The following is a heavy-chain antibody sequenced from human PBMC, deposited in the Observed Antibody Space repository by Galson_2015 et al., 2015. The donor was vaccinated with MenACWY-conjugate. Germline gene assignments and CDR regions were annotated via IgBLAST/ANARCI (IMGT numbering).Heavy chain of an antibody. CDR2: ISYDGSNK. V-gene: IGHV3-30*18. J-gene: IGHJ4*02. Sequence: SLRLSCAASGFTFSSYGMHWVRQAPGKGLEWVAVISYDGSNKYYADSVKGRFTISRDNSKNTLYLQMNSLRAEDTAVYYCAKGRRYSYGSYYFDYWGQGTLVTVSS. D-gene: IGHD5-18*01. CDR3: AKGRRYSYGSYYFDY. CDR1: GFTFSSYG.